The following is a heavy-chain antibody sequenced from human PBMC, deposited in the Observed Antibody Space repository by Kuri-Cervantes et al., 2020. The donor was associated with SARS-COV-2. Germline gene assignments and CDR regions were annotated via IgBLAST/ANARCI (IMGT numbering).Heavy chain of an antibody. V-gene: IGHV1-2*04. Sequence: GGSLRLSCKASGYTFTGYYIHWVRQAPGQGLEWMGWINPNSGGTKYAQKFQGWVTMTRDTSLSTVYMELSRLSSDDTAVYYCARSGSAPYYYYCMDVWGQGTTVTVSS. CDR3: ARSGSAPYYYYCMDV. D-gene: IGHD3-10*01. CDR2: INPNSGGT. CDR1: GYTFTGYY. J-gene: IGHJ6*02.